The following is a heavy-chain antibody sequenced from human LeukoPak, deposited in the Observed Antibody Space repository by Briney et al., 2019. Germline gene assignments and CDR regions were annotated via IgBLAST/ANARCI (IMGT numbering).Heavy chain of an antibody. J-gene: IGHJ4*02. CDR3: AGGYCSGGSCFEWYYFDY. CDR1: GYTFTSYY. Sequence: ASVKVSCKASGYTFTSYYMHWVRQAPGQGLEWMGIINPSGGSTSYAQKFQGRVTMTRDTSTSTVYMELGSLRSEDTAVYYCAGGYCSGGSCFEWYYFDYWGQGTLVTVSS. D-gene: IGHD2-15*01. CDR2: INPSGGST. V-gene: IGHV1-46*01.